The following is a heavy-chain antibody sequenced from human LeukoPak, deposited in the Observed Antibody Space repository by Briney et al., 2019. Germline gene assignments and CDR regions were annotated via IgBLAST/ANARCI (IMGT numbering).Heavy chain of an antibody. D-gene: IGHD3-22*01. J-gene: IGHJ4*02. CDR3: ARHGGSGYLLYYFDY. V-gene: IGHV4-39*01. Sequence: SETLSLTCTVSGGSISSSSYYWGWIRQPPGKGLEWIGSIYYSGSTYYNPSLKSRVTISVDTSKNQFSLKLSSVTAADTAVYYCARHGGSGYLLYYFDYWGQGTLATVSS. CDR2: IYYSGST. CDR1: GGSISSSSYY.